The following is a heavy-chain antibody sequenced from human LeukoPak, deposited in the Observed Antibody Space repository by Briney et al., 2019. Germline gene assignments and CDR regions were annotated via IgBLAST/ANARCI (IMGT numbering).Heavy chain of an antibody. CDR2: IIPIFGTA. J-gene: IGHJ5*02. D-gene: IGHD3-22*01. Sequence: ASVKVSCKASGGTFSSYAISWVRQAPGQGLEWMGGIIPIFGTANYAQKFQGRVTITADKSTSTAYMELSSLRSEDTAVYYCARGVHVRMYDTNDNWFDPWGQGTLVTVSS. CDR1: GGTFSSYA. V-gene: IGHV1-69*06. CDR3: ARGVHVRMYDTNDNWFDP.